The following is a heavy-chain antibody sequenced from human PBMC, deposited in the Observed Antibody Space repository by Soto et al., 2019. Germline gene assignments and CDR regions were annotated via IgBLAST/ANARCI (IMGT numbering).Heavy chain of an antibody. CDR3: ARVPSVVTPGNDYFGVDV. D-gene: IGHD2-2*01. CDR1: GYSFTYYW. CDR2: IYPNDADT. Sequence: EVRLAQSGGEVKKPGESLKISCKGSGYSFTYYWIAWVRRRPGKDLEWMGIIYPNDADTRYNPSFQGQVTISADKSISNDYQQSTSLKTSDTAMYYCARVPSVVTPGNDYFGVDVWGQGTTVIVSS. J-gene: IGHJ6*02. V-gene: IGHV5-51*01.